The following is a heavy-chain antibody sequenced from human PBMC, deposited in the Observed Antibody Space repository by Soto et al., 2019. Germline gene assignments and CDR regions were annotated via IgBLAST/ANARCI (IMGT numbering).Heavy chain of an antibody. J-gene: IGHJ1*01. CDR3: ARPTSGVPAANYFQH. CDR1: GATFTSYP. D-gene: IGHD2-2*01. Sequence: QVRLVQSGPEVTNPGSLVKLSSKTPGATFTSYPISWGRRAPGQGLEGMGGITPTFGTANYPQKFRGRVTITADESTSTAYMELSSLRSEDTAVYYCARPTSGVPAANYFQHWGQGTLVTVSS. CDR2: ITPTFGTA. V-gene: IGHV1-69*01.